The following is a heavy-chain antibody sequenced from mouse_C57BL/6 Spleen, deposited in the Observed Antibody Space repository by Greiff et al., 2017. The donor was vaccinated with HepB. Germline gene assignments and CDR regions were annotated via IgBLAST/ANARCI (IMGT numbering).Heavy chain of an antibody. CDR3: ARRHDYGSSWYFDV. V-gene: IGHV1-80*01. Sequence: VQLQQSGAELVKPGASGKISCKASGYAFSSYWMNWVKQRPGKGLEWIGQIYPGDGDTNYNGKFKGKATLTADKSSSTAYMQRSSLTSEDSAVYFCARRHDYGSSWYFDVWGTGTTVTVSS. CDR2: IYPGDGDT. D-gene: IGHD1-1*01. CDR1: GYAFSSYW. J-gene: IGHJ1*03.